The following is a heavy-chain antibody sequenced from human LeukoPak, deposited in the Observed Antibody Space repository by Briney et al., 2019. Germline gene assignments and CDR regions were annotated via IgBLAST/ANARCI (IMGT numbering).Heavy chain of an antibody. CDR1: GFAFSNHN. Sequence: GESLRLSCVASGFAFSNHNMDWVRQAPGKGLEWVSYISGSGDAIFYADSVRGRFTISRDNSKNTLYLEVISLTAEDTAVYYCAKDDAWLRFGEWSQGTLVTVSS. D-gene: IGHD3-10*01. CDR3: AKDDAWLRFGE. V-gene: IGHV3-48*01. CDR2: ISGSGDAI. J-gene: IGHJ4*02.